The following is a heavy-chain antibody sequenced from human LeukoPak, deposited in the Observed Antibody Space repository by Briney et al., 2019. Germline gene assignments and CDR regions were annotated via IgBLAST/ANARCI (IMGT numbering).Heavy chain of an antibody. D-gene: IGHD3-9*01. CDR3: ARAAIFGWFDP. J-gene: IGHJ5*02. CDR2: ISSSSSYI. V-gene: IGHV3-21*01. Sequence: GGSLRLSCAASGFTFSSYAMSWVRQVPGKGLEWVSFISSSSSYIYYADSVQGRFTIPRDNAKNSLYLQMNSLRAEDTAVYYCARAAIFGWFDPWGQGTLVTVSS. CDR1: GFTFSSYA.